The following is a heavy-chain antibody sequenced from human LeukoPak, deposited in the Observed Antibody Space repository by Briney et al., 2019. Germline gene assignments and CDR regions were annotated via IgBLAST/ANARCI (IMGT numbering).Heavy chain of an antibody. CDR3: ARDLGYCTNGVCDTEINAQYY. V-gene: IGHV1-2*02. Sequence: ASVKVSCKASGYTFTGYYMHWVRQAPGQGLEWMGWINPNSGGTNYAQKFQGRVTMTRDTSISTAYMELSRLRSDDTAVYYCARDLGYCTNGVCDTEINAQYYWGQGTLVTVSS. J-gene: IGHJ4*02. CDR1: GYTFTGYY. D-gene: IGHD2-8*01. CDR2: INPNSGGT.